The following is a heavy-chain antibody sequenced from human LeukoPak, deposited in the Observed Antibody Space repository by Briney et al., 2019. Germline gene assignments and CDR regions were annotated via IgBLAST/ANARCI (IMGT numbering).Heavy chain of an antibody. CDR1: GFTFNIFE. J-gene: IGHJ4*02. D-gene: IGHD2-2*01. V-gene: IGHV3-48*03. Sequence: GGSLRLSCAASGFTFNIFEMNWVRQAPGKGLEWVSYISSSGTTIYYADSVKGRFTSSRDNAKNSLYLQMNRLRAEETAVYYCARETDSTLFDYWGQGTQVTVSS. CDR2: ISSSGTTI. CDR3: ARETDSTLFDY.